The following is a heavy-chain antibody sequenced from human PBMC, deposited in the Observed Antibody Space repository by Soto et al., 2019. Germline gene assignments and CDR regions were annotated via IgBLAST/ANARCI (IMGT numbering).Heavy chain of an antibody. D-gene: IGHD5-12*01. CDR3: VREGRGSFDC. J-gene: IGHJ3*01. CDR1: GFIFTNYA. CDR2: IGGRGNSA. Sequence: EVQVSESGGGLVRPGGSLRLSCAASGFIFTNYAMNWVRQAPGKGLEWVSVIGGRGNSAYYADSVQGRFTISRDNSKNTLSLQMSSLTADDTAIYYCVREGRGSFDCWGRGTMVTVSS. V-gene: IGHV3-23*01.